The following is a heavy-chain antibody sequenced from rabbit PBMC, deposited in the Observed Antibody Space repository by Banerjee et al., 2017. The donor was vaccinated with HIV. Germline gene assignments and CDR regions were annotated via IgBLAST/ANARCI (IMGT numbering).Heavy chain of an antibody. CDR1: GFSFSSTYY. V-gene: IGHV1S45*01. D-gene: IGHD4-1*01. Sequence: QEQLVESGGGLVQPEGSLTLTCTASGFSFSSTYYMCWVRQAPGKGLEWIACIYAGSSASTYYATWAKGRFTISKASWTTVTLQMTSLTAADTASYFCARDLAGVIGWNFNLWGPGTLVTVS. CDR3: ARDLAGVIGWNFNL. J-gene: IGHJ4*01. CDR2: IYAGSSAST.